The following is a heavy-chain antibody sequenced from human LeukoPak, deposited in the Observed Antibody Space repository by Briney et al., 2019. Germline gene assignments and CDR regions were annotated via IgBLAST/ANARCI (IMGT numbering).Heavy chain of an antibody. CDR2: INPNSGGT. V-gene: IGHV1-2*02. Sequence: ASVKVSCKASGYTFTGYYMHWVRQAPGQGLEWMGWINPNSGGTNYAQKFQGRVTMTRDTSTSTVYMELSSLRSEDTAVYYCARASVRVRGVIPTPFDYWGQGTLVTVSS. CDR1: GYTFTGYY. D-gene: IGHD3-10*01. CDR3: ARASVRVRGVIPTPFDY. J-gene: IGHJ4*02.